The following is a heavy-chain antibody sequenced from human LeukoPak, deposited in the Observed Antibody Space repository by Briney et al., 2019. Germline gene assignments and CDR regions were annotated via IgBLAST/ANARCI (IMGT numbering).Heavy chain of an antibody. V-gene: IGHV3-30-3*01. J-gene: IGHJ4*02. CDR2: ISYDGSNK. Sequence: GSLRLSCAASGFTFSSYAMHWVRQAPGKELEWVAVISYDGSNKYYADSVKGRFTISRDNSKNTLYLQMNSLRAEDTAVYYCARGSYGFGYWGQGTLVTVSS. CDR1: GFTFSSYA. D-gene: IGHD5-18*01. CDR3: ARGSYGFGY.